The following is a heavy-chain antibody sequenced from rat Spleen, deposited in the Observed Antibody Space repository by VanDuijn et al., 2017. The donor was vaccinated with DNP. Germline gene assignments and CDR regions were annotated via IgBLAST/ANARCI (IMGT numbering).Heavy chain of an antibody. J-gene: IGHJ1*01. Sequence: EVQLQESGPGLVKPSQSLSLTCSVTGYSITSSYRWNWIRKFPGNKLEWMGYINSAGSTNYNPSLKSRISIARDTSKNQFFLQLNSVTTEDTATYYCARDNSAALYWYFDLWGPGTMVTVSS. V-gene: IGHV3-3*01. CDR2: INSAGST. CDR1: GYSITSSYR. D-gene: IGHD4-3*01. CDR3: ARDNSAALYWYFDL.